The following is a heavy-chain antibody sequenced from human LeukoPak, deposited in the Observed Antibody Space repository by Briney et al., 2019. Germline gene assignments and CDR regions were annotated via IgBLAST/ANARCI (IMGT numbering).Heavy chain of an antibody. Sequence: GGSLRLSCAVSGFTFSTYWMHWVRQAPGKGLVWVSLINSDGSNKIYADSVKGRFNISRDNAKNTLYLQMNSLRAEDTAVYYCKRPYYYGSGSTPHWGQGTLVTVSS. CDR2: INSDGSNK. J-gene: IGHJ4*02. V-gene: IGHV3-74*01. D-gene: IGHD3-10*01. CDR3: KRPYYYGSGSTPH. CDR1: GFTFSTYW.